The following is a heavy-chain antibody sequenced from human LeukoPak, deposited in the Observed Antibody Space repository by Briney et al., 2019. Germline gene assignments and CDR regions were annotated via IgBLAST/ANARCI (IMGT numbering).Heavy chain of an antibody. CDR3: ARDIHYYGSGETTTGFVDF. CDR1: GYTFTGYY. J-gene: IGHJ4*02. D-gene: IGHD3-10*01. Sequence: GASVKVSCKASGYTFTGYYMHWVRQAPGQGLEWMGWINPNSGGTNYAQKFQGRVTMTRDTSISSAYMELSSLRSDDTAVYYCARDIHYYGSGETTTGFVDFWGQGTLVTVSS. V-gene: IGHV1-2*02. CDR2: INPNSGGT.